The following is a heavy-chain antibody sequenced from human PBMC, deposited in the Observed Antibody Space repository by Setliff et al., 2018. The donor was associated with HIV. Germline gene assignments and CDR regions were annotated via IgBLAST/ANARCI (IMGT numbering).Heavy chain of an antibody. V-gene: IGHV4-34*01. Sequence: PSETLSLTCAVYGGSFSGYYCWSWIRQSPGERLEWIGGITHSGSAEYSPSFRSRVTISVDTSKNQFSLKLNSVTAADTAVYYCATFDYYDSSGFYYGGGHWGQGTLVTVSS. J-gene: IGHJ4*02. D-gene: IGHD3-22*01. CDR3: ATFDYYDSSGFYYGGGH. CDR2: ITHSGSA. CDR1: GGSFSGYY.